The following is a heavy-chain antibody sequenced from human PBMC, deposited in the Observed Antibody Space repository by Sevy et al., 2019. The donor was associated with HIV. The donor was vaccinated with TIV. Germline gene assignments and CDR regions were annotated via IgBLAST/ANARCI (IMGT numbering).Heavy chain of an antibody. D-gene: IGHD3-16*02. CDR2: ISYDGSNK. V-gene: IGHV3-30-3*01. CDR1: GFTFSSYA. CDR3: ARGGDDYVWGSYRAVDY. J-gene: IGHJ4*02. Sequence: GGSLRLSCAASGFTFSSYAMHWVRQAPGKGLEWVAVISYDGSNKNYADSVKGRFTISRDNSKNTVYLQMNSLRAEDTAVYYCARGGDDYVWGSYRAVDYWGQGTLVTVSS.